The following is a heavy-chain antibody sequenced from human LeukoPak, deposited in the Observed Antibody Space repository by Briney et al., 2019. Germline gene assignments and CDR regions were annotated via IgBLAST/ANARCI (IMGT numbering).Heavy chain of an antibody. Sequence: GGSLRLSCVASGFTFSDYYMSWVRQAPGQGLEWVAHTNQDGSVEFHVDSVKGRFTISRDNAKNSLYLQMNSLGADDTAVYYCARDYYGSHDYWGQGALVTVSS. CDR1: GFTFSDYY. CDR3: ARDYYGSHDY. V-gene: IGHV3-7*01. CDR2: TNQDGSVE. D-gene: IGHD3-10*01. J-gene: IGHJ4*02.